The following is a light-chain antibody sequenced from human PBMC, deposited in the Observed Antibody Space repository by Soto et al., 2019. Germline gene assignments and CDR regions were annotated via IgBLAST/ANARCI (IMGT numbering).Light chain of an antibody. CDR1: QGIRSD. CDR2: GAS. V-gene: IGKV1-6*01. J-gene: IGKJ1*01. CDR3: LQDYNYPRT. Sequence: IQITQSPSSLFASVGDRVTITCRASQGIRSDLGWYQQKPGKAPKLLIYGASRLQSGVPSRFSGSGSGTDFTLTITGLQPEDFGTYYCLQDYNYPRTFGQGTKVDIK.